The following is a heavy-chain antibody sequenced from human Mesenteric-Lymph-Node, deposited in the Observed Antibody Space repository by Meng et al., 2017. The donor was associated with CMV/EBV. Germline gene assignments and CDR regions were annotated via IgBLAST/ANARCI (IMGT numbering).Heavy chain of an antibody. CDR2: INHSGST. CDR1: GGSFSGYY. J-gene: IGHJ4*02. D-gene: IGHD4-23*01. V-gene: IGHV4-34*01. CDR3: ARHQRWLKSEGGFNY. Sequence: QRQIQQGGAGLFTPSETLSLSCAVYGGSFSGYYRRWIRQPPGKGLEWIGEINHSGSTNYNPSLKSRVTISVDTSKNQFSLKLSSVTAADTAVYYCARHQRWLKSEGGFNYWGQGTLVTVSS.